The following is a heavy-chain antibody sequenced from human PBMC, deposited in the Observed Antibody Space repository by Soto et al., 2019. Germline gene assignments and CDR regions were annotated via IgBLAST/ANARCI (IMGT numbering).Heavy chain of an antibody. CDR3: ARHGRPGYDNEDFDY. J-gene: IGHJ4*02. Sequence: SETLSLTCTVSGGSISSSSYYWGWIRQPPGKGLEWIGSIYYSGSTYYNPSLKSRVTISVDTSKNQFSLKLSSVTAADTAVYYCARHGRPGYDNEDFDYWGQGTLVTVSS. CDR2: IYYSGST. CDR1: GGSISSSSYY. D-gene: IGHD5-12*01. V-gene: IGHV4-39*01.